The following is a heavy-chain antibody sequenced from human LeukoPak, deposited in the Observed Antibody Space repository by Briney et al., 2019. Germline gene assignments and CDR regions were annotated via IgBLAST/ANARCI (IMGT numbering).Heavy chain of an antibody. V-gene: IGHV3-33*06. CDR1: GFTFSSYG. CDR3: AKEPYSGSPGFDY. D-gene: IGHD1-26*01. J-gene: IGHJ4*02. CDR2: IWYDGSNK. Sequence: GGSLRLSCAASGFTFSSYGMHWVRQAPGKGLEWVAVIWYDGSNKYYADSVKGRFTISRDNSKNTLYLQMNSLRAEETAVYYCAKEPYSGSPGFDYWGQGTLVTVSS.